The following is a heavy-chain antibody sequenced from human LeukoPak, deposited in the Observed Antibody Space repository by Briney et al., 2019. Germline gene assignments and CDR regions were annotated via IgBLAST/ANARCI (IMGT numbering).Heavy chain of an antibody. J-gene: IGHJ4*02. CDR3: ASLGFSSSWYGEVDY. Sequence: ASVKVSCKASGYTFTSYGISWVRQAPGQGLEWMGWINPNSGGTNYAQKFQGRVTMTRDTSISTAYMELSRLRSDDTAVYYCASLGFSSSWYGEVDYWGQGTLVTVSS. D-gene: IGHD6-13*01. V-gene: IGHV1-2*02. CDR2: INPNSGGT. CDR1: GYTFTSYG.